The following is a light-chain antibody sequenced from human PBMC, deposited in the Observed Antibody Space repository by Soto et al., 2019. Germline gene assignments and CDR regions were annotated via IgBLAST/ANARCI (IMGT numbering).Light chain of an antibody. V-gene: IGKV1-5*01. CDR2: DAS. Sequence: EIQVTQSASTLSASVGDRVAITCRASQNINRLLAWYQQKPGKAPQLLIYDASTLESGVTSRFSGSGSGTEFTLSISSLQPDDFATYYCQQLNSYPLTFGGGTKVDIK. CDR1: QNINRL. CDR3: QQLNSYPLT. J-gene: IGKJ4*01.